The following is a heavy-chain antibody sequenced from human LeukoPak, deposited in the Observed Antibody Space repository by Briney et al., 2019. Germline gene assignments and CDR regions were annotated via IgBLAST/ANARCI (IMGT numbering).Heavy chain of an antibody. J-gene: IGHJ4*02. CDR2: IYESGNT. CDR3: ARQLDYPYYFDY. Sequence: SEALSLTCTVSGGSISSSANRAWLRQAPGKGLEWIGNIYESGNTYLNPSLKSRVTLSVDTSKNQFSLRLNSVTAADTALYYCARQLDYPYYFDYWGQGTLVTVSS. CDR1: GGSISSSANR. D-gene: IGHD3/OR15-3a*01. V-gene: IGHV4-39*01.